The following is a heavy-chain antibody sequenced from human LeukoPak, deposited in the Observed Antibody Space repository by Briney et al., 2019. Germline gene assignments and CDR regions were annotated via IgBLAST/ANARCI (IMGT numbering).Heavy chain of an antibody. J-gene: IGHJ4*02. CDR2: ISYDGSDK. D-gene: IGHD3-10*01. CDR3: ARGWNYYGIFDY. CDR1: GFTFSSYA. V-gene: IGHV3-30*04. Sequence: GGSLRLSCAASGFTFSSYAMHWVRQAPGKGLEWVAVISYDGSDKYYADSVKGRFTISRDNSKNTLYLQVNSLRAEDTAVYYCARGWNYYGIFDYWGQGTLVTVSS.